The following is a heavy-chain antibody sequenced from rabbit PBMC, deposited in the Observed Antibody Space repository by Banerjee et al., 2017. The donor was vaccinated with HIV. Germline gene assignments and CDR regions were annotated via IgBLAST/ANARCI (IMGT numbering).Heavy chain of an antibody. CDR3: ARDLWINL. Sequence: QQLEESGGDLVKPGGSLTLSCKASGFTISSYSMQWVRQAPGKGLEWIGYIDPVFGSTYYASWVNGRFTISSHNAQNTLYLQLNSLTAADTATYFCARDLWINLWGPGTLVTVS. V-gene: IGHV1S7*01. D-gene: IGHD6-1*01. CDR2: IDPVFGST. J-gene: IGHJ4*01. CDR1: GFTISSYS.